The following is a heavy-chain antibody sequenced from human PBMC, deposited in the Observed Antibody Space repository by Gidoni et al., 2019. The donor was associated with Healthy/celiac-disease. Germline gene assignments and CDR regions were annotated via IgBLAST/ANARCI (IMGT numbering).Heavy chain of an antibody. CDR1: GFPFSGPS. Sequence: EVQLVASGGGLVQPGGSLKLSCAASGFPFSGPSMHWVRQASGKGLEWVGRIRSKANSYATAYTASVKGRFTISRDDSKNTAYLQMNSLKTEDTAVYYCTNLYVVVNPSREKDAFDIWGQGTMVTVSS. V-gene: IGHV3-73*02. CDR2: IRSKANSYAT. D-gene: IGHD2-21*01. J-gene: IGHJ3*02. CDR3: TNLYVVVNPSREKDAFDI.